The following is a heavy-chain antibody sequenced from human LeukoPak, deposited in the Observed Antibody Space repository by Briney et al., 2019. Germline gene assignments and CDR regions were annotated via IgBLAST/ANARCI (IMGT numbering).Heavy chain of an antibody. CDR2: IRSNGRDT. CDR3: ARGGYTSYFDP. D-gene: IGHD2-15*01. J-gene: IGHJ5*02. Sequence: PGESLRLSCAASGFTFSEYSMSWIRQAPGKGLEWVSNIRSNGRDTYYTDSVKGRFTISRDNSKNTLYLEMNSLRAEDTAVYYCARGGYTSYFDPWGQGTLVTVSS. CDR1: GFTFSEYS. V-gene: IGHV3-23*01.